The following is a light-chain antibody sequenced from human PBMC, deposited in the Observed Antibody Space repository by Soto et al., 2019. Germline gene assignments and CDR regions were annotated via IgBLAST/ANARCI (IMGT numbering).Light chain of an antibody. CDR1: QSVRSNF. Sequence: EIVLTQSPGTLSLSPGERATLSCRASQSVRSNFLAWYQQKPGQAPRLLIYSASNRATGIPDRFSGSGSGTDFTLTITRLEPEDFAMYYYQSYDSFRTFGQGTKVDIK. V-gene: IGKV3-20*01. CDR2: SAS. J-gene: IGKJ1*01. CDR3: QSYDSFRT.